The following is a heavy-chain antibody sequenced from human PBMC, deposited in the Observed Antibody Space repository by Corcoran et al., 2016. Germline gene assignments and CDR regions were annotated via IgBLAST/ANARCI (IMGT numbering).Heavy chain of an antibody. CDR1: GFTFSSYD. Sequence: EVQLVESGGGLVQPGGSLRLSCAASGFTFSSYDMHWVRQATGKGLEWVSAIGTAGETYYPGSVKGRFTISSENANNSLYLQMNSQRAEDAAVYCCARDGYDFWCGYHHMSLYGRVVWGQGTTVTVSS. V-gene: IGHV3-13*01. CDR3: ARDGYDFWCGYHHMSLYGRVV. J-gene: IGHJ6*02. D-gene: IGHD3-3*01. CDR2: IGTAGET.